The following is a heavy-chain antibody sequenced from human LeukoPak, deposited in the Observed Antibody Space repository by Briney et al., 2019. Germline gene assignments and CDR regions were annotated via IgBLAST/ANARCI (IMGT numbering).Heavy chain of an antibody. CDR1: GGSIGTNY. CDR3: ARSDTHHIHSSSWHFDY. D-gene: IGHD6-13*01. Sequence: SETLSLTCSVSGGSIGTNYWSWIRQVPGKGLEWIGYSSYSGSSNYNPSLKSRVTISVDTSKTQFSLYLNSVTAADTAVYYCARSDTHHIHSSSWHFDYWGQGTLVTVS. CDR2: SSYSGSS. J-gene: IGHJ4*02. V-gene: IGHV4-59*01.